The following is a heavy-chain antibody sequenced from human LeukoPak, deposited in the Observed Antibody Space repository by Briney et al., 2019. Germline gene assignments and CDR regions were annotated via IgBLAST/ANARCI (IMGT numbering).Heavy chain of an antibody. V-gene: IGHV3-33*03. CDR1: GFIFSSYG. CDR3: AKGPAVVASNNYFDS. CDR2: IWYDESQK. Sequence: PGRSLRLSCAASGFIFSSYGMHGVRQAPGKGLEWVAVIWYDESQKYDGDSVKGRFTISRDNSKNTLYLQMNSLRAEDTGVYYCAKGPAVVASNNYFDSWGHGTLVTVSS. J-gene: IGHJ5*01. D-gene: IGHD2-2*01.